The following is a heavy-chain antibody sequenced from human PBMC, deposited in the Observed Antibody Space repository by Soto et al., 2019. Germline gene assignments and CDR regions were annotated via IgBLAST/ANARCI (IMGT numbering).Heavy chain of an antibody. CDR2: ISYDGSNK. CDR1: GFTFSSYA. Sequence: LSLTCAASGFTFSSYAMHWVRQAPGKGLEWVAVISYDGSNKYYADSVKGRFTISRDNSKNTLYLQMNSLRAEDTAVYYCARADSYYYYYGMDVWGQGTTVTVSS. V-gene: IGHV3-30-3*01. D-gene: IGHD3-22*01. J-gene: IGHJ6*02. CDR3: ARADSYYYYYGMDV.